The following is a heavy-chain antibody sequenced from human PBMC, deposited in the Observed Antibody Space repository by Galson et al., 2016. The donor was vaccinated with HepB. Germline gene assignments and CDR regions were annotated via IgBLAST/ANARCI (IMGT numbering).Heavy chain of an antibody. CDR2: IGTAGDT. D-gene: IGHD6-6*01. Sequence: SLRLSCAASGFTFSRYDMHWVRHVTGKGLEWVSAIGTAGDTYYPGSVKGRFTISRDNAKNTLYLQMNSLGAEDTALYYCARGDLRGAARPEVAYWGQGTLVTVSS. J-gene: IGHJ4*02. CDR1: GFTFSRYD. CDR3: ARGDLRGAARPEVAY. V-gene: IGHV3-13*01.